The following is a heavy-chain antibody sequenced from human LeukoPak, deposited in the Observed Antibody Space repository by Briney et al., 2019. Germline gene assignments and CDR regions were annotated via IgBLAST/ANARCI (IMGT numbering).Heavy chain of an antibody. CDR2: IIPIFGTA. V-gene: IGHV1-69*05. CDR1: GGTFSSYA. CDR3: ARDWEMGYFDY. J-gene: IGHJ4*02. D-gene: IGHD5-24*01. Sequence: ASVKVSCKASGGTFSSYAISWVRQAPGQGLEWMGRIIPIFGTANYAQKFQGRVTITTDESTSTAYMELSSLRSEDTAVYYCARDWEMGYFDYWCQGTLVTVSS.